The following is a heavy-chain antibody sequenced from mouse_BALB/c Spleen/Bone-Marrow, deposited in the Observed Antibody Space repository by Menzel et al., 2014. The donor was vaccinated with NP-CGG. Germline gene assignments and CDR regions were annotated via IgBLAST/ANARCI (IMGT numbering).Heavy chain of an antibody. CDR3: ATSVVATRNLDV. CDR1: GYSIASDYT. V-gene: IGHV3-2*02. J-gene: IGHJ1*01. Sequence: EVKLEESGPGLVKPSQSLSLTCTVTGYSIASDYTWNWIRQFPGNKLEWMGYIRYSGSTSYTPSLKSRISITRDTSKNQFFLQLKSVTTEDTATFYCATSVVATRNLDVRGAATTVTVSS. D-gene: IGHD1-1*01. CDR2: IRYSGST.